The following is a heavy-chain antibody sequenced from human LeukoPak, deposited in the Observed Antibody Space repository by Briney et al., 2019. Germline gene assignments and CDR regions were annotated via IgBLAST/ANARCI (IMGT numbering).Heavy chain of an antibody. Sequence: SETLSLTCTVSGGSISSYYWSWIRQPPGKGLEWIGYIYYSGSTNYNPSLKSRVTISVDTSKNQFSLKLSSVTAADTAVHYCARCGEGYYFDYWGQGTLVTVSS. CDR1: GGSISSYY. V-gene: IGHV4-59*01. D-gene: IGHD4-17*01. J-gene: IGHJ4*02. CDR2: IYYSGST. CDR3: ARCGEGYYFDY.